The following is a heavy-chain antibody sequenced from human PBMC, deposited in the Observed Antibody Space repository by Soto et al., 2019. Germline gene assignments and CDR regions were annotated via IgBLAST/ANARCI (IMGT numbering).Heavy chain of an antibody. CDR3: ARATYYYGSGANDY. CDR1: GFTFSSYA. J-gene: IGHJ4*02. CDR2: ISYDGSNK. Sequence: GGSLRLSCAASGFTFSSYAMHWVRQAPGKGLEWVAVISYDGSNKYYADSVKGRFTISRDNSKNTLYLQMNSLRAEDTAVYYCARATYYYGSGANDYWGQGTLVTVSS. D-gene: IGHD3-10*01. V-gene: IGHV3-30-3*01.